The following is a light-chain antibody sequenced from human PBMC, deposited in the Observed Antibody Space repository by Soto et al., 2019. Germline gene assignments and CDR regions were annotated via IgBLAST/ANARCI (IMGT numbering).Light chain of an antibody. CDR2: PAS. Sequence: SVDTECPRIMNIPPGERATLSCRASQSVSRDDLAWYQQKPGQDPQVLIYPASSRATGIPDRFSGSGSGTDFTLTISRLELEEFAVYYFHQYCRSSRTFGGGSKVYIK. V-gene: IGKV3-20*01. CDR3: HQYCRSSRT. J-gene: IGKJ4*01. CDR1: QSVSRDD.